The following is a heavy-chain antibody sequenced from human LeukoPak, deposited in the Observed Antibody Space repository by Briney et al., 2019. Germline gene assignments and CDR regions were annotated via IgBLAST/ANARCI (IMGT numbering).Heavy chain of an antibody. CDR3: ARVPLRFLEPFDY. Sequence: PSETLSLTCAVYGGSFIGYYWSWIRQPPGKGLEWIGEINHSGGANYNPSLKSRVTISADTSKSQFSLKLGSVTAADTAVYYCARVPLRFLEPFDYWGQGTLVTVSS. J-gene: IGHJ4*02. D-gene: IGHD3-3*01. CDR2: INHSGGA. CDR1: GGSFIGYY. V-gene: IGHV4-34*01.